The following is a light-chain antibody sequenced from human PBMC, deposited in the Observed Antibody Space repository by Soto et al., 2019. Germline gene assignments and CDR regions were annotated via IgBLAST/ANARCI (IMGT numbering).Light chain of an antibody. V-gene: IGKV1-39*01. Sequence: DIPMTQSPSSLSASVGDRVTITCRASQSIASYLNWYQQKPGKAPNLLIYAASSVQGGVPSRFSGSGSGTDFTLTISSLQPEGFATYYCQQSYSTPRTFGQGTKVEIK. CDR1: QSIASY. CDR3: QQSYSTPRT. J-gene: IGKJ1*01. CDR2: AAS.